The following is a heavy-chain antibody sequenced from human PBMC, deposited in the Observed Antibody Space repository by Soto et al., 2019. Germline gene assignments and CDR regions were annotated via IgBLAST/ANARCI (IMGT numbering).Heavy chain of an antibody. CDR2: IYYSGST. V-gene: IGHV4-59*01. CDR3: AREQVAAAGTTSWFDP. J-gene: IGHJ5*02. Sequence: SETLSLTCTVSGGSISSYYWSWIRQPPGKGLEWIGYIYYSGSTNYNPSLKSRVTISVDTSKNQFSLKLSSVTAADTAVYYCAREQVAAAGTTSWFDPWGQGTLVTVSS. D-gene: IGHD6-13*01. CDR1: GGSISSYY.